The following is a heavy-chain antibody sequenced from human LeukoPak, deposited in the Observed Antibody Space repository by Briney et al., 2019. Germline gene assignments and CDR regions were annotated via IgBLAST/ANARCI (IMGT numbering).Heavy chain of an antibody. V-gene: IGHV3-23*01. Sequence: PGGSLRLSCAASGFAFSSQDMGWVRQAPGKRLEWVSDICDSGARTYYADSVKGRFTISRDNSKNVLFLQMNSLRAEDTAVYYCAKGARRTSGWYFFDYWGQGTLVTVSS. CDR3: AKGARRTSGWYFFDY. D-gene: IGHD6-19*01. J-gene: IGHJ4*02. CDR1: GFAFSSQD. CDR2: ICDSGART.